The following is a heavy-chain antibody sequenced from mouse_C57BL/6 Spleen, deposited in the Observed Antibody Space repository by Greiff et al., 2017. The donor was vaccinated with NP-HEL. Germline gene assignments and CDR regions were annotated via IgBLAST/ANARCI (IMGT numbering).Heavy chain of an antibody. J-gene: IGHJ4*01. Sequence: LQESGAELARPGASVKLSCKASGYTFTSYGISWVKQRTGQGLEWIGEIYPRSGNTYYNEKFKGKATLTADKSSSTAYMELRSLTSEDSAVYFCARPGDYDDYAMDYWGQGTSVTVSS. D-gene: IGHD2-4*01. V-gene: IGHV1-81*01. CDR3: ARPGDYDDYAMDY. CDR1: GYTFTSYG. CDR2: IYPRSGNT.